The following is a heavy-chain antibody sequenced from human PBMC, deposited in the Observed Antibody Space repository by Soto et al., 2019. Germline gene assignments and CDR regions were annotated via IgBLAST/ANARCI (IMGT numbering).Heavy chain of an antibody. J-gene: IGHJ4*02. CDR2: IIPILGIA. V-gene: IGHV1-69*04. CDR3: ARDISGVHYYDSSGYYSPGDY. Sequence: GASVKVSCKASGGTFSSYTISWVRQAPGQGLEWMGRIIPILGIANYAQKFQGRVTITADKSTSTAYMELSSLRSEVTAVYYCARDISGVHYYDSSGYYSPGDYWGQGTLVTVSS. CDR1: GGTFSSYT. D-gene: IGHD3-22*01.